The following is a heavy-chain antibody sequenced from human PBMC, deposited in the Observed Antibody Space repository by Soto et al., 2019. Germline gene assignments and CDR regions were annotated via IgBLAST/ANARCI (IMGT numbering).Heavy chain of an antibody. CDR2: ISGGGDTT. CDR1: GFTFNNYA. D-gene: IGHD3-10*01. J-gene: IGHJ4*02. CDR3: AKGRGGSGSLTPRVAF. V-gene: IGHV3-23*01. Sequence: EVQLLESGGGLVQPGGSLRLSCAASGFTFNNYAMTWVRQAPGKGLEWVSAISGGGDTTSYADSVKGRFTVSRDGSKNTRYLQMSSLRAEATPLYYCAKGRGGSGSLTPRVAFWGPGTLVTVSS.